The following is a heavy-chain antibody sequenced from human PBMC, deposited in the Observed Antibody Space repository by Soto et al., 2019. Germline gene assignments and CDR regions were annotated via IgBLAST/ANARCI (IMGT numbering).Heavy chain of an antibody. D-gene: IGHD2-8*01. Sequence: QLQLQESGPGLVKPSETLSLTCTVSGGSISSGNFYWAWIRQPPGKGLEWIGSIYYRVSTYYNPSLKSRVTISVDTSKNHFSLNLTSVTDADTAVYYCARQGMVGLWYFDLWGRGTLATVSS. CDR3: ARQGMVGLWYFDL. J-gene: IGHJ2*01. CDR1: GGSISSGNFY. V-gene: IGHV4-39*01. CDR2: IYYRVST.